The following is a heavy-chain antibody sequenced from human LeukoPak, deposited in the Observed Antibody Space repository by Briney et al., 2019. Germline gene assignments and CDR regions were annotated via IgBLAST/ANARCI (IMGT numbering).Heavy chain of an antibody. V-gene: IGHV3-74*01. CDR1: GLTLGNYG. CDR2: INPAGNYR. Sequence: GGPLRLSCEASGLTLGNYGLHWVRQVPVKGLVWVSRINPAGNYRNYADSVEGRFTISRDNARNTVYLQMNSLRAEDTALFYCVRDWDHYDFDSWGQGTLVIVSS. J-gene: IGHJ5*01. CDR3: VRDWDHYDFDS. D-gene: IGHD3-3*01.